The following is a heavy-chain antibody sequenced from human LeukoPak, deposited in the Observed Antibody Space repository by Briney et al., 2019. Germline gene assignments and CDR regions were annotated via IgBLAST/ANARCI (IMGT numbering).Heavy chain of an antibody. Sequence: GGSLRLSCSASGFTFSSYAMHWVRQAPGKGLEYVSAISSNGGSTYYADSVKGRFTISRDNSKNTLYLQMSSLRAEDTAVSYCVKDDSSSWNYFDYWGQGTLVTVSS. CDR3: VKDDSSSWNYFDY. CDR1: GFTFSSYA. CDR2: ISSNGGST. V-gene: IGHV3-64D*06. D-gene: IGHD6-13*01. J-gene: IGHJ4*02.